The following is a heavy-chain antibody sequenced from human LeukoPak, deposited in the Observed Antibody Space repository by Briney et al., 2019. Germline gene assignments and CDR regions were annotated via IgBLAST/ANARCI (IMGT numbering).Heavy chain of an antibody. CDR3: ARHAEYFDWSELALGDS. D-gene: IGHD3-9*01. Sequence: GGSLSLFRAASWFTVSSQYMSWVRHAPGKGLECVSVIYGRGSTFCAPSVKRPSTIARDNSKNTLYLNMNSVRAEDTAVYYCARHAEYFDWSELALGDSCGQRNLVTVSS. CDR1: WFTVSSQY. CDR2: IYGRGST. V-gene: IGHV3-53*01. J-gene: IGHJ4*02.